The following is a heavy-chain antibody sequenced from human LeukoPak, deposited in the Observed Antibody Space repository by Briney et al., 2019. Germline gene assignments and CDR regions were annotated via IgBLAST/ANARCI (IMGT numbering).Heavy chain of an antibody. V-gene: IGHV1-46*01. CDR2: INPSGGST. CDR1: GYTFTGYY. Sequence: VASVKVSCKASGYTFTGYYMHWVRQAPGQGLEWMGIINPSGGSTSYAQKFQGRVTMTRDMSTSTVYMELSSLRSEDTAVYYCARGSSGYCSSTSCLVNDYWGQGTLVTVSS. D-gene: IGHD2-2*01. CDR3: ARGSSGYCSSTSCLVNDY. J-gene: IGHJ4*02.